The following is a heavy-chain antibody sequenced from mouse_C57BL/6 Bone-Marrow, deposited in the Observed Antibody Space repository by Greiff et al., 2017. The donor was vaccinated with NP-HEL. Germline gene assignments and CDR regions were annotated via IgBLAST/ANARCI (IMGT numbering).Heavy chain of an antibody. CDR3: VRHGGSGYAMDY. J-gene: IGHJ4*01. CDR1: GFSFNTYA. CDR2: IRSKSNNYAT. V-gene: IGHV10-1*01. D-gene: IGHD3-2*02. Sequence: EVKLVESGGGLVQPKGSLKLSCAASGFSFNTYAMNWVRQAPGKGLEWVARIRSKSNNYATYYADSVKDRFTISRDDSESMLYLQMNNLKTEDTAMYYCVRHGGSGYAMDYWGQGTSVTVSS.